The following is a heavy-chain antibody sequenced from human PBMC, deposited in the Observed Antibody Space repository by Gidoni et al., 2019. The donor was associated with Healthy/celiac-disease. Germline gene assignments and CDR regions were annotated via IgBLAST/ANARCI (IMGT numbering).Heavy chain of an antibody. J-gene: IGHJ3*02. V-gene: IGHV3-33*01. Sequence: QVQLVESGGGVVQPGRSLRLSCAASGFTFSSYGMHWVRQAPGKGLEWVAVIWYDGSNKYYADSVKGRFTISRDNSKNTLYLQMNSLRAEDTAVYYCARGGSSSGWNDAFDIWGQGTMVTVSS. CDR1: GFTFSSYG. CDR2: IWYDGSNK. CDR3: ARGGSSSGWNDAFDI. D-gene: IGHD6-19*01.